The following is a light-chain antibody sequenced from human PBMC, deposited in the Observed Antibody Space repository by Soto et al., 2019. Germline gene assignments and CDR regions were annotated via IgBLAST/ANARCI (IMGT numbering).Light chain of an antibody. J-gene: IGKJ1*01. V-gene: IGKV3-20*01. CDR1: QSVTNNF. Sequence: EIVLTQSPGTLSLSPGERATLSCRASQSVTNNFLAWYQXXXXXTPRRLIHGASTRATGIPDRFSGSGSGXDXTLTISRLEPEDFAVYFCQYYATPPRTFGQGTKVEIK. CDR2: GAS. CDR3: QYYATPPRT.